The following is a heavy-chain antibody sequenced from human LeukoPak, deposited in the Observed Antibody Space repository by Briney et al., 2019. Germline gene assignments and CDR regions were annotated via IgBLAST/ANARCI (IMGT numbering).Heavy chain of an antibody. V-gene: IGHV3-15*01. CDR2: IKSKTDGGTT. D-gene: IGHD4-23*01. Sequence: PGGSLRLSCAASGFTFSNAWMSWVRQAPGKGLEWVGRIKSKTDGGTTDYAAPVKGRFTISRDDSKNTLYLQMNSLKTEDTAVYYCTTTWASYGGNSNENYWGQGTLVTVSS. J-gene: IGHJ4*02. CDR3: TTTWASYGGNSNENY. CDR1: GFTFSNAW.